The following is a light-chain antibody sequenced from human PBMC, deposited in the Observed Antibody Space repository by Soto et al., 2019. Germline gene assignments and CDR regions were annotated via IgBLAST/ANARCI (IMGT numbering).Light chain of an antibody. V-gene: IGKV3-20*01. CDR3: QRYGTSFS. CDR2: DAS. CDR1: QSVYNNY. J-gene: IGKJ4*01. Sequence: EIVLTQSPGTLSLSPGERATLSCRASQSVYNNYLAWYQQTPGQAPRLLIYDASARFTGIPDRFSGSGSGTEFTLTISRLEPEDFAVYYCQRYGTSFSFGGGTKVEIK.